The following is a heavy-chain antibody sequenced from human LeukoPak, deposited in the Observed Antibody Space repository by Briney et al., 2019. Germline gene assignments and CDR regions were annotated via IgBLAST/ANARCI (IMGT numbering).Heavy chain of an antibody. CDR1: GFTFSNFG. CDR2: ISSGGRTI. J-gene: IGHJ5*02. Sequence: GGSLRLSCAASGFTFSNFGMHWVRQAPGKGLEWVSYISSGGRTIYYADSVKGRFTISRDNAENSLYLQMNSLRAEDTAVYYCAREYGSGSSRRRFDPWGQGTLVTVSS. CDR3: AREYGSGSSRRRFDP. V-gene: IGHV3-48*04. D-gene: IGHD3-10*01.